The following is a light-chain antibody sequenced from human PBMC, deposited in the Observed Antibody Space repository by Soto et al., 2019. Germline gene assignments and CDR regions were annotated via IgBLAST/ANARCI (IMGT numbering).Light chain of an antibody. J-gene: IGKJ5*01. CDR1: QSVSTY. Sequence: EIVLAHSSGTLSVSPGERAALSCRASQSVSTYLAWYQQRPGQAPRLLIYDASYRATDIPPRFSGSGSGTDFTLTISSLEPEDFAVYYCQQRRSWPPTITFGQGTRLEI. CDR3: QQRRSWPPTIT. CDR2: DAS. V-gene: IGKV3-11*01.